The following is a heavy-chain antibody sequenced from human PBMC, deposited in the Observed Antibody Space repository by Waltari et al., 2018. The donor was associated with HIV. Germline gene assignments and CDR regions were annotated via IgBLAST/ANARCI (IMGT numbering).Heavy chain of an antibody. Sequence: EVQLVESGGGLVQPGGSLRLSCAAPGFTFTNYALNWVRQAPGKGLGWVSAISGSGGSTYYADSVKGRFTISRDNAKNTLYLQMNSLRAEDTAVYYCAKDDSTGSSGYYPFHYWGQGTLITVSS. J-gene: IGHJ4*02. CDR2: ISGSGGST. CDR3: AKDDSTGSSGYYPFHY. CDR1: GFTFTNYA. D-gene: IGHD3-22*01. V-gene: IGHV3-23*04.